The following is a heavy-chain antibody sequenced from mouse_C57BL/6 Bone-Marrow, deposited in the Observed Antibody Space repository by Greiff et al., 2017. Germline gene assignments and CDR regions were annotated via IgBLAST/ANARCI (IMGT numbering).Heavy chain of an antibody. J-gene: IGHJ3*01. Sequence: VQLKESGPGLVKPSQSLSLTCSVPGYSITSGYYWNWIRQFPGNKLEWMGYISYDGSNNYNPSLKNRISITRDTSKNQFFLKLNSVTTEDTATYYCARESYDGCAYWGQGTLVTVSA. V-gene: IGHV3-6*01. CDR3: ARESYDGCAY. CDR2: ISYDGSN. CDR1: GYSITSGYY. D-gene: IGHD2-3*01.